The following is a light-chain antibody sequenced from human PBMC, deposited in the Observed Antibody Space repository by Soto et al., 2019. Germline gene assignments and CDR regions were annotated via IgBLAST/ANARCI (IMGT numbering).Light chain of an antibody. CDR2: AAT. CDR3: QQGYNTFWT. Sequence: DIQMTQSPSSLSAFVGDSVTVACRASQPIGTSLHWYQQKAGKAPKVLISAATKLQSEVPSRFSGSGSGTDFTLTISNLQPEDSATYYCQQGYNTFWTFGRGTKVELK. CDR1: QPIGTS. J-gene: IGKJ1*01. V-gene: IGKV1-39*01.